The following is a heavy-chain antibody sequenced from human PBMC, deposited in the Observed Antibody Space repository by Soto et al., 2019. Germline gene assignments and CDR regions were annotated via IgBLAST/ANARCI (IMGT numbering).Heavy chain of an antibody. CDR2: ISSSSSTI. CDR3: ARDSTVWPWLVVKDDY. Sequence: EVQLVESGGGLVQPGGSLRLSCAASGFTFSSYSMNWVRQAPGKGLEWVSYISSSSSTIYYADSVKGRFTISRDNAKNSLYLQMNSLRAEDTAVYYCARDSTVWPWLVVKDDYWGQGTLVTVSS. D-gene: IGHD3-22*01. CDR1: GFTFSSYS. J-gene: IGHJ4*02. V-gene: IGHV3-48*01.